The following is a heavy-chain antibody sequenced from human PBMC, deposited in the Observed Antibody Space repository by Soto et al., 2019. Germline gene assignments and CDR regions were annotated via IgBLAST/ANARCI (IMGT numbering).Heavy chain of an antibody. Sequence: QVQLVQSGAEVKKPGASVKVSCKASGHTLINYYMHWVRQAPGQGLDWLGKIDPSGNGTIYAERFQGRITLTSDTSTNTVYVELSSLRSKDTAIYYCAINYYDSSAYLYWGQGTLVTVSS. CDR1: GHTLINYY. J-gene: IGHJ4*02. CDR3: AINYYDSSAYLY. V-gene: IGHV1-46*01. D-gene: IGHD3-22*01. CDR2: IDPSGNGT.